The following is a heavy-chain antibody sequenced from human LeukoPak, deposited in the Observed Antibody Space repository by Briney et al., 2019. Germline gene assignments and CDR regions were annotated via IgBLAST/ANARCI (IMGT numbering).Heavy chain of an antibody. V-gene: IGHV5-51*01. CDR3: ARGYYGSRSPHYYYYYMDV. CDR2: IYPGDSDT. Sequence: GESLKISCKGSGYSFTSYWIGWVRQMPGKGLEWMGIIYPGDSDTRYSPSFQGQVTISADKSISTAYLQWSSLKASDTAMYYCARGYYGSRSPHYYYYYMDVWGKGTTVTVSS. D-gene: IGHD3-22*01. J-gene: IGHJ6*03. CDR1: GYSFTSYW.